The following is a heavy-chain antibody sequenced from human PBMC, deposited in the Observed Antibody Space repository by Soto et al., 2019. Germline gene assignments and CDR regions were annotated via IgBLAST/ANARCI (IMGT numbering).Heavy chain of an antibody. CDR2: INHSGST. CDR3: ASVSGSSSSGGLRYWYFDL. J-gene: IGHJ2*01. D-gene: IGHD6-6*01. CDR1: GGSFSGYY. V-gene: IGHV4-34*01. Sequence: SETLSLTCAVYGGSFSGYYWSWIRQPPGKGLEWIGEINHSGSTNYNPSLKSRVTISVDTSKNQFSLKLSSVTAADTAVYYCASVSGSSSSGGLRYWYFDLWGRGTLVTVSS.